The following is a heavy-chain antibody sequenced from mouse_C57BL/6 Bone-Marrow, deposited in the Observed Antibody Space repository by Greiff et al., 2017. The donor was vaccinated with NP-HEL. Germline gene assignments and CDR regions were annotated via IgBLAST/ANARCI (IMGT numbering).Heavy chain of an antibody. Sequence: VQLQQPGAELVKPGASVKVSCKASGYTFTSYWMHWVKQRPGQGLEWIGRIHPSDSDTNYNQKFKGKATLTVDKSSSTAYMQLSNLTSEGSAVYYSAILYGPHYAMDYWGQGTSVTVSS. V-gene: IGHV1-74*01. D-gene: IGHD1-1*02. CDR3: AILYGPHYAMDY. J-gene: IGHJ4*01. CDR2: IHPSDSDT. CDR1: GYTFTSYW.